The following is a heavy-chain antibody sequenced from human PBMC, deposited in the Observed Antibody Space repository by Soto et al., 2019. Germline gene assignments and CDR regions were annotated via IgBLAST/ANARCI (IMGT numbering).Heavy chain of an antibody. D-gene: IGHD2-15*01. CDR1: GFTFSSYA. J-gene: IGHJ6*02. V-gene: IGHV3-30-3*01. CDR2: ISYDGNNK. CDR3: ARAGCDGGSCYTLVGLRYGMDV. Sequence: QVQLVESGGGVVQPGRSLRLSCAASGFTFSSYAMHWVRQAPGKGLEWVAVISYDGNNKYYADSVKGRFTISRDNSKNTLYMQMNSLRAEDTAVYNCARAGCDGGSCYTLVGLRYGMDVWGQGTTVTVSS.